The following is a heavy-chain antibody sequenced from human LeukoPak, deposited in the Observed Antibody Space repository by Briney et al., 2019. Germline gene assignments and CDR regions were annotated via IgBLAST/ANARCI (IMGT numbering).Heavy chain of an antibody. CDR3: ARGNGSGYCYWYFQH. V-gene: IGHV1-2*02. J-gene: IGHJ1*01. CDR2: INPNSGGT. D-gene: IGHD3-22*01. Sequence: ASVKVSCKASGYTFTGYYMHWVRQAPGQGLEWMGWINPNSGGTNYAQKFQGRVTMTRDTSISTAYMELSRLRSDDTAVYYCARGNGSGYCYWYFQHWGQGTLVTVSS. CDR1: GYTFTGYY.